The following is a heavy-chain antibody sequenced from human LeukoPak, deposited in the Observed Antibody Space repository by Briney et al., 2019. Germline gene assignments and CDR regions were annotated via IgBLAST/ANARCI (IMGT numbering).Heavy chain of an antibody. CDR1: GFTFSSYA. CDR3: ARDARAPYYYDSSGYPNYYYYYGMDV. Sequence: TGGSLRLSCAASGFTFSSYAMSWVRQAPGKGLEWVSAISGSGGSTYYADSVKGRFTISRDNSKNTLYLQMNSLRAEDTAVYYCARDARAPYYYDSSGYPNYYYYYGMDVWGQGTTVTVS. CDR2: ISGSGGST. J-gene: IGHJ6*02. D-gene: IGHD3-22*01. V-gene: IGHV3-23*01.